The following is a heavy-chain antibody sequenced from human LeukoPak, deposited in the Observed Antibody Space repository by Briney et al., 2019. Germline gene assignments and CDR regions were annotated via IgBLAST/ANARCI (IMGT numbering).Heavy chain of an antibody. J-gene: IGHJ4*02. D-gene: IGHD3-16*01. CDR2: ISYDGSNK. CDR1: GFTFSSYA. V-gene: IGHV3-30-3*01. Sequence: GRSLRLSCAASGFTFSSYAMHWVRQAPGKGLEWVAVISYDGSNKYYADSVKGRFTISRDNSKNTLYLQMNSLRAEDTAVYYCARDLQRGSIDYWGQGTLVTVSS. CDR3: ARDLQRGSIDY.